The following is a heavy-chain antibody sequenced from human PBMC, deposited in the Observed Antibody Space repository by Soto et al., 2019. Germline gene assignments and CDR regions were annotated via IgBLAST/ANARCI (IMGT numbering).Heavy chain of an antibody. J-gene: IGHJ4*02. CDR1: GGSISSGDYY. V-gene: IGHV4-30-4*01. CDR2: IYYSGST. CDR3: ARSIVDIVLVPARIDY. D-gene: IGHD2-2*03. Sequence: SGTLSLTCTVSGGSISSGDYYWSWIRQPPGKGLEWIGYIYYSGSTYYNPSLKSRVTISVDTSKNQFSLKLSSVTAADTAVYYCARSIVDIVLVPARIDYWGQGTLVTVSS.